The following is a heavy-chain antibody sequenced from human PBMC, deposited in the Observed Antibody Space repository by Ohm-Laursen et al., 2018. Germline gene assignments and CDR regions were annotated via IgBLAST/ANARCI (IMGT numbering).Heavy chain of an antibody. CDR3: ARGQEPYYGGNSDY. CDR2: INPQSGGI. J-gene: IGHJ4*02. D-gene: IGHD4-23*01. CDR1: GYTFTDYY. Sequence: SVKVSCKASGYTFTDYYIHWVRQAPGQGLEWMGWINPQSGGIDYAQKFQGWVTMTRDTSITTAYMDLSRLRYDDTAVYYCARGQEPYYGGNSDYWGQGTLVTVSS. V-gene: IGHV1-2*04.